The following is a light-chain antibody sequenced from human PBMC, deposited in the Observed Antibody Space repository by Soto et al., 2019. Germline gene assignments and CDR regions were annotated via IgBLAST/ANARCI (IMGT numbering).Light chain of an antibody. CDR1: SSDVGGYNY. Sequence: QSVLTQPASVSGSPGQSITISCTGTSSDVGGYNYVSWYQQHPGKAPKLMIYDVSNRPSGVSTRFSGSKSGNTASLTISGLQAEDEAVYYCSSYTSSSTLVVFGGGTQLTVL. V-gene: IGLV2-14*01. CDR2: DVS. J-gene: IGLJ2*01. CDR3: SSYTSSSTLVV.